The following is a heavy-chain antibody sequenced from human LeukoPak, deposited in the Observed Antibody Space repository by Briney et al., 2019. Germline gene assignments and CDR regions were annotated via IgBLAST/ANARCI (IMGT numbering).Heavy chain of an antibody. J-gene: IGHJ4*02. V-gene: IGHV1-18*01. CDR2: ISAYNGNT. CDR3: ARASHDYGDYSHFDY. D-gene: IGHD4-17*01. Sequence: ASVKVSFKASGHTFTSYGISWVRQAPGQGLEWMGWISAYNGNTNYAQKLQGRVTMTTDTSTSTAYMELRSLRSDDTAVYYRARASHDYGDYSHFDYWGQGTLVTVSP. CDR1: GHTFTSYG.